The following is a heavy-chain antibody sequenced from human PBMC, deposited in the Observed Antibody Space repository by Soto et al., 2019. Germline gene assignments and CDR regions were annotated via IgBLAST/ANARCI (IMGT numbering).Heavy chain of an antibody. D-gene: IGHD1-26*01. J-gene: IGHJ4*02. CDR1: GFTFSIYW. CDR2: INADGSST. V-gene: IGHV3-74*01. CDR3: ASDIVTSGEYYFDS. Sequence: GGSLRLSCAASGFTFSIYWMHWVRQAPGKGLVWVSRINADGSSTSYADSVKGRVTISRDTARNMMYLQINSLRAEDTAVYYWASDIVTSGEYYFDSWGQGTLVTVS.